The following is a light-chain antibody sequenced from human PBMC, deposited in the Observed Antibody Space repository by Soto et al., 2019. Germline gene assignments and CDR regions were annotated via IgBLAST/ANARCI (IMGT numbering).Light chain of an antibody. CDR1: QSVSSSY. CDR2: GAS. V-gene: IGKV3-20*01. J-gene: IGKJ4*01. Sequence: EIVLTQSPGTLSLSPGERVTLSCRASQSVSSSYLAWYQQKPGQAPRLLIYGASSRATGIPDRFSGSGSGTDFTLTISRLEPEDFAVYYCQQYSRLPLTFGGGTKVEIK. CDR3: QQYSRLPLT.